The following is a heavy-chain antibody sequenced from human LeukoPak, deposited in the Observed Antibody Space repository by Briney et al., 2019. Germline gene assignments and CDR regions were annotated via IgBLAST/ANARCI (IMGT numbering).Heavy chain of an antibody. CDR1: GFTFSNYG. CDR3: ATGITFGGVIVIEGY. CDR2: ISYDGSNK. D-gene: IGHD3-16*02. V-gene: IGHV3-30*03. Sequence: GRSLRLSCAASGFTFSNYGMHWVRQAPGKGLEWVAVISYDGSNKYYADSVKGRFTISRDNSKNTLYLQMNSLRAEDTAVYYCATGITFGGVIVIEGYWGQGTLVTVSS. J-gene: IGHJ4*02.